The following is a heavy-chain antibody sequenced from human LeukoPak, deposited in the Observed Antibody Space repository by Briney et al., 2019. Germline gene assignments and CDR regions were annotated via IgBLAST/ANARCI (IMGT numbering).Heavy chain of an antibody. D-gene: IGHD4-11*01. CDR3: VKDRYSGPEN. CDR1: GFTFSSYG. V-gene: IGHV3-30*02. CDR2: IRYDGSNK. Sequence: PGGSLRLSCAASGFTFSSYGMHRVRQAPGKGLEWVTFIRYDGSNKYYADSVKGRFTISRDNSKNTLYLQMNSLRAEDTAVYYCVKDRYSGPENWGQGTLVTVSS. J-gene: IGHJ4*02.